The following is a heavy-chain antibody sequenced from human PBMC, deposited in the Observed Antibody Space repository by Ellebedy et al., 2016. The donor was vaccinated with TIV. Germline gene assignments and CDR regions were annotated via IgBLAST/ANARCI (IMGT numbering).Heavy chain of an antibody. CDR3: AAHLGGGLVGATVHYWYFDL. CDR2: ISYSGIT. CDR1: GGSISSYY. J-gene: IGHJ2*01. D-gene: IGHD1-26*01. Sequence: MPSETLSLTCTVSGGSISSYYWSWIRQPPGKGLEWIAYISYSGITNYNPSLKSRVTISVDTSKNQFSLKLGSVTAADTAVYYCAAHLGGGLVGATVHYWYFDLWGRGTLVTVSS. V-gene: IGHV4-59*01.